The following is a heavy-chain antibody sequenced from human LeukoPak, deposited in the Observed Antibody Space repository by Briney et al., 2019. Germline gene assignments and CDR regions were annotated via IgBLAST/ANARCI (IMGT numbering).Heavy chain of an antibody. V-gene: IGHV3-30*03. CDR3: TRLGASEWELRFDY. D-gene: IGHD1-26*01. Sequence: TGRSLRLSCAASRFTLSSYGIHWVRQAPGKGLQWVAAISDDGGNKYYSDSMKGRFTISRDNSQNLVYLQMNSLKTEDTAVYYCTRLGASEWELRFDYWGQGTLVTVSS. CDR1: RFTLSSYG. CDR2: ISDDGGNK. J-gene: IGHJ4*02.